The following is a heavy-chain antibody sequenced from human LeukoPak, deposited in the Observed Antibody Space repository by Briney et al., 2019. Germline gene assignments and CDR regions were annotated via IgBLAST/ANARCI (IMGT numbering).Heavy chain of an antibody. J-gene: IGHJ4*02. Sequence: PGGSLRLSCAVSGFTFSTYAMNWVRQPPGKGLEWVSAISGSGGTTYYADSVKGRFTISRDTSKNTLYLQMNSLRAEDTAVYYCAKAPTKAIYCSGGSCYSYYFDYWGQGTLVTVSP. CDR2: ISGSGGTT. CDR1: GFTFSTYA. D-gene: IGHD2-15*01. CDR3: AKAPTKAIYCSGGSCYSYYFDY. V-gene: IGHV3-23*01.